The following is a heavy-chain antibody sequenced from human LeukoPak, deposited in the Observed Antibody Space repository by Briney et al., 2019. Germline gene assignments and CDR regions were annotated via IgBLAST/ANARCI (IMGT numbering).Heavy chain of an antibody. CDR1: GFSLSTSGVG. V-gene: IGHV2-5*01. CDR2: IYWNDDK. Sequence: SGPTLVKPTQTLTLTCTFSGFSLSTSGVGVGWIRRPPGKALEWLALIYWNDDKRYSPSLKSRLTITKDTSKNQVVLTMTNMDPVDTATYYCAHKGASYDSSGYYYEDYYYGMDVWGQGTTVTVSS. D-gene: IGHD3-22*01. CDR3: AHKGASYDSSGYYYEDYYYGMDV. J-gene: IGHJ6*02.